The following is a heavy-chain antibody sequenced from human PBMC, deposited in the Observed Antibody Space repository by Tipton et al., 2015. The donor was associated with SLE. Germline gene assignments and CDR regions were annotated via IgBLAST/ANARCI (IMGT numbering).Heavy chain of an antibody. J-gene: IGHJ5*02. CDR1: GGSFSGYY. CDR3: ARGWWFDP. Sequence: LRLSCAVYGGSFSGYYWSWIRQPPGKGLEWIGEINHSGSTNYNPSLKSRVTISVDTSKNQFSLKLSSVTAADTAVYYCARGWWFDPWGQGTLVTVSS. V-gene: IGHV4-34*01. CDR2: INHSGST.